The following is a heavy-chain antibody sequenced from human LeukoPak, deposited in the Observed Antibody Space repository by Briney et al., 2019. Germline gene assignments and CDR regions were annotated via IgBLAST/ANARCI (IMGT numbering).Heavy chain of an antibody. J-gene: IGHJ3*02. CDR2: ISSTGST. CDR3: ARLGYSSGWTGDAFDI. V-gene: IGHV4-61*02. D-gene: IGHD6-19*01. CDR1: GGSISSGGHY. Sequence: PSQTLSLTCTVSGGSISSGGHYWSWIRQPAGKGLEYLGRISSTGSTNYNPSLRSRVTISADTSKNHFSLKLTSVTAADTAVYYCARLGYSSGWTGDAFDIWGQGTMVTVSS.